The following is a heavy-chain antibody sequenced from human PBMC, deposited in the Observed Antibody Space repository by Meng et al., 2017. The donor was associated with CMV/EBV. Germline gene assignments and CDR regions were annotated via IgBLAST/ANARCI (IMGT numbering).Heavy chain of an antibody. V-gene: IGHV3-30*02. CDR2: IRYDGSNK. Sequence: GESLKIPCAASGFTFSSYGMHWVRQAPGKGLEWVAFIRYDGSNKYYADSVKGRFTISRDNSKNTLYLQMNSLRAEDTAVYYCAKDLSCSSTSCYLYWGQGTLVTVSS. CDR1: GFTFSSYG. CDR3: AKDLSCSSTSCYLY. D-gene: IGHD2-2*01. J-gene: IGHJ4*02.